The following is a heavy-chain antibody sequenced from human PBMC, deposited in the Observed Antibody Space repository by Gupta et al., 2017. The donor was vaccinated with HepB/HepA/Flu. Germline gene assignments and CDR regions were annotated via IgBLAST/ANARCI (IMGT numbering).Heavy chain of an antibody. J-gene: IGHJ4*02. CDR2: IFSNDEK. Sequence: QVTLKESGPVLVKPTETLTLTCTVPGFSLSNARLGVIWLRQPPGKALEWLAHIFSNDEKSYSTSLKSRLTISKDTSKSQVVLTMTNMDPVDTATYYCARAYDFWSGYYLDYWGQGTLVTVSS. CDR3: ARAYDFWSGYYLDY. CDR1: GFSLSNARLG. D-gene: IGHD3-3*01. V-gene: IGHV2-26*01.